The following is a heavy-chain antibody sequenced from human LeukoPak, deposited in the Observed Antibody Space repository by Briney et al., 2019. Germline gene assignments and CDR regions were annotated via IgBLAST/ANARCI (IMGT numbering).Heavy chain of an antibody. D-gene: IGHD3-10*01. CDR3: ARDGADVYGRAFDY. CDR2: IHASGTT. CDR1: GVSISSYF. V-gene: IGHV4-4*07. J-gene: IGHJ4*02. Sequence: SETLSLTCNVSGVSISSYFLTWIRQPAGKGLEWVGRIHASGTTNYNSFLKSRVSMSVDTSKNQSSLKLTSVTAADTAVYFCARDGADVYGRAFDYWGQGTLVSVSS.